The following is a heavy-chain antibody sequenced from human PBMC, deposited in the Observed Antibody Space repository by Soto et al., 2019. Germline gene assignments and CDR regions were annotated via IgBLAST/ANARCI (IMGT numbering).Heavy chain of an antibody. CDR3: AKDNLEGSFDF. V-gene: IGHV3-43*01. J-gene: IGHJ4*02. CDR2: ISWDGGST. CDR1: GFTFDDYT. D-gene: IGHD1-1*01. Sequence: PGGSLRLSCAASGFTFDDYTMHWVRQAPGKGLEWVSLISWDGGSTYYADSVKGRFTISRDNSKNSLYLQMNSLRTEDTVLYFCAKDNLEGSFDFWGQLTLVSVSS.